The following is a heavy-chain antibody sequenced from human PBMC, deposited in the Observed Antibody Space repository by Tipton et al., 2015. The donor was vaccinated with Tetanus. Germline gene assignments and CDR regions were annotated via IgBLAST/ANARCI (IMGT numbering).Heavy chain of an antibody. CDR3: GRALGSGTTVASGH. CDR1: GFTFSSYA. CDR2: ISGSSDSI. V-gene: IGHV3-48*02. Sequence: SLRLSCAASGFTFSSYAMNWVRQAPGKGLEWISYISGSSDSIYYADSVKGRSTISRDNGKNSVYLQMKSLRDEDTAVYYCGRALGSGTTVASGHWGQGSLVTVSS. D-gene: IGHD1-7*01. J-gene: IGHJ4*02.